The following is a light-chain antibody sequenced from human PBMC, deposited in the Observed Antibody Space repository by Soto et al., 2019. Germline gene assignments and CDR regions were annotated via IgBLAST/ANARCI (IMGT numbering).Light chain of an antibody. V-gene: IGLV2-14*03. CDR1: STDVGGYNY. Sequence: QSALTQPASVSGSPGQSVTISCTAASTDVGGYNYVSWYQQHPGKAPKLMIYDVSNRPSGVSNRFSGSKSGNTASLAISGHQAEDEADYYCSSYTTSSTLFGGGTKVTVL. J-gene: IGLJ2*01. CDR3: SSYTTSSTL. CDR2: DVS.